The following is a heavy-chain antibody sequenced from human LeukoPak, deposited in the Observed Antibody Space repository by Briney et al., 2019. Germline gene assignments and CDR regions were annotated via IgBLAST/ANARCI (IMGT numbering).Heavy chain of an antibody. CDR3: ARAVPAAIYWFDP. CDR1: GGSISSGDYY. CDR2: IYYSGST. Sequence: SQTLSLTCIVSGGSISSGDYYWSWIRQPPGKGLEWIGYIYYSGSTYYNPSLKSRVTISVDTSKNQFSLKLSSVTAADTAVYYCARAVPAAIYWFDPWGQGTLVTVSS. V-gene: IGHV4-30-4*01. D-gene: IGHD2-2*01. J-gene: IGHJ5*02.